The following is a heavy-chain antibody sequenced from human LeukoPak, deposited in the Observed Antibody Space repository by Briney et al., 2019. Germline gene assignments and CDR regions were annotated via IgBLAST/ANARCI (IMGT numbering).Heavy chain of an antibody. D-gene: IGHD3-10*01. CDR3: VKDGSGSYYTYYFDY. CDR1: GFTFSSYS. CDR2: ISSSSSFI. V-gene: IGHV3-21*01. Sequence: GGSLRLSCAASGFTFSSYSINCDRQAPGKGLEWVSSISSSSSFISYADSVKGRFTISRDNSKNTLYLQMSSLRAEDTAVYYCVKDGSGSYYTYYFDYWGQGTLVTVSS. J-gene: IGHJ4*02.